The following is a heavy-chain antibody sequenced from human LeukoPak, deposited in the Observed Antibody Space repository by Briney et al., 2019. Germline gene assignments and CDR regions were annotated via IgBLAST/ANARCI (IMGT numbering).Heavy chain of an antibody. CDR3: ATQGFYDSSGYHYLQY. CDR1: GFTFSTYW. J-gene: IGHJ4*02. Sequence: PGGSLRLSCAASGFTFSTYWMSWVRQAPGKGLEWVANIKQDGSDKYYVDSVRGRFTISRDNAKNSLSLQMNSLRAEDTAVYYCATQGFYDSSGYHYLQYWGQGTLVTVSS. D-gene: IGHD3-22*01. V-gene: IGHV3-7*01. CDR2: IKQDGSDK.